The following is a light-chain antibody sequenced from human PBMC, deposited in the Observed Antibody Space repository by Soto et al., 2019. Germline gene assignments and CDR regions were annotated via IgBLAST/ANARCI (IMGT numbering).Light chain of an antibody. CDR1: QSVSSN. V-gene: IGKV3D-15*01. J-gene: IGKJ3*01. CDR2: CAS. Sequence: EIVMTQSPATLSVSPGERATLSCRASQSVSSNLAWYQQKPGQVPRLLIYCASTRATGIPARFSGSGSGTEFTLTISSLQSEDFAVYYCQQYNNWPFTFGPGTKVDIK. CDR3: QQYNNWPFT.